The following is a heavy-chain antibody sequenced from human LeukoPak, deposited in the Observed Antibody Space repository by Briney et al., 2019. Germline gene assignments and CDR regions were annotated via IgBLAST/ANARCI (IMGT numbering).Heavy chain of an antibody. V-gene: IGHV1-69*13. CDR3: ARDESVCSGGSCYYYMDV. CDR2: IIPIFGTA. Sequence: SVKVSCKASGGTFSSYAISWVRQAPGQGLEWMGGIIPIFGTANYAQKFQGRVTITADESTSTAYMELSSLRSEDTAVYYCARDESVCSGGSCYYYMDVWGKGTTVTISS. D-gene: IGHD2-15*01. J-gene: IGHJ6*03. CDR1: GGTFSSYA.